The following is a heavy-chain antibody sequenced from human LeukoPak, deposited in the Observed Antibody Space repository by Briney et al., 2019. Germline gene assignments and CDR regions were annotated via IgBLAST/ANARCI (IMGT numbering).Heavy chain of an antibody. J-gene: IGHJ4*02. CDR3: ARGYSYGGPFDY. D-gene: IGHD5-18*01. Sequence: PSQTLSPTCTVSGGSISSGGYYWSWIRQHPGKGLEWIGYIYYSGSTYYNPSLKSRVTISVDTSKNQFSLKLSSVTAADTAVYYCARGYSYGGPFDYWGQGTLVTVSS. CDR2: IYYSGST. CDR1: GGSISSGGYY. V-gene: IGHV4-31*03.